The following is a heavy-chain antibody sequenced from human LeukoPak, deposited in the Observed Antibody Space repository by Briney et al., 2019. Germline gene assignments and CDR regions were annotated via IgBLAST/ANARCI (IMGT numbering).Heavy chain of an antibody. CDR1: GGSITRGGYY. V-gene: IGHV4-61*02. D-gene: IGHD3-16*01. J-gene: IGHJ3*02. CDR2: IYTTGST. Sequence: PSQTLSLTCTVSGGSITRGGYYWSWIRQPAGKGLEWIGRIYTTGSTNYNPSLKSRVTVSLDTPKNQSSLNLTSVTAADTAVYYCARDGAWAFDIWGQGTMVTVSS. CDR3: ARDGAWAFDI.